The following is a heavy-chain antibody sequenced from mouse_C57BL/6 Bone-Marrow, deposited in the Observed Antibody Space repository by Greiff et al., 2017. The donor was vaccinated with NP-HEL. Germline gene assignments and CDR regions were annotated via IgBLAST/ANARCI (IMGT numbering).Heavy chain of an antibody. CDR2: IDPSDSYT. Sequence: VQLQQPGAELVMPGASVKLSCKASGYTFTSYWMHWVKQRPGQGLEWIGEIDPSDSYTNYNQKFKGKSTLTVDKSSSTAYMQLSSLTSEDSAVYYCAREDYYGSEIDYWGQGTTLTVSS. CDR1: GYTFTSYW. CDR3: AREDYYGSEIDY. V-gene: IGHV1-69*01. J-gene: IGHJ2*01. D-gene: IGHD1-1*01.